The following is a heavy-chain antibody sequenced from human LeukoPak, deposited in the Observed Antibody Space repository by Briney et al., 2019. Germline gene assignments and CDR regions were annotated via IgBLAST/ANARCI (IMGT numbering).Heavy chain of an antibody. J-gene: IGHJ1*01. Sequence: PGGSLRLSCAASGFTLEDYAMHWVRQAPGKGLEWVSFVTGYGSSTYYADSVKGRFTISRDNSKNSLYLQMNSLRIEDTALYYCAKDRETTGYEHWGQGTLVTVSS. CDR3: AKDRETTGYEH. D-gene: IGHD3-9*01. CDR1: GFTLEDYA. V-gene: IGHV3-43*02. CDR2: VTGYGSST.